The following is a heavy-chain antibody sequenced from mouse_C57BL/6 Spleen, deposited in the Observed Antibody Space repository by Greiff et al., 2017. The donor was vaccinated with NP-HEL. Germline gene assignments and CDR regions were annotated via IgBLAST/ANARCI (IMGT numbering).Heavy chain of an antibody. V-gene: IGHV1-85*01. CDR2: IYPRDGST. CDR3: ARGRNYGNFFYFDY. D-gene: IGHD2-1*01. Sequence: VMLVESGPELVKPGASVKLSCKASGYTFTSYDINWVKQRPGQGLEWIGWIYPRDGSTKYNEKFKGKATLTVDTSSSTAYMELHSLTSEDSAVYFCARGRNYGNFFYFDYWGQGTTLTVSS. CDR1: GYTFTSYD. J-gene: IGHJ2*01.